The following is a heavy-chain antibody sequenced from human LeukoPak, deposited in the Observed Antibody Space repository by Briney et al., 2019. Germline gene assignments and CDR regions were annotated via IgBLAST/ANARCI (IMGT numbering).Heavy chain of an antibody. CDR2: MNPNSGNT. D-gene: IGHD5-12*01. CDR3: ARVDIEGTTDY. V-gene: IGHV1-8*02. J-gene: IGHJ4*02. Sequence: ASVKVSCKASGYTFTSYDINWVRQATGQGLEWMGWMNPNSGNTGYAQKFQGRVTMTRDTSISTAYMELSRLRSDDTAVYYCARVDIEGTTDYWGQGTLVTVSS. CDR1: GYTFTSYD.